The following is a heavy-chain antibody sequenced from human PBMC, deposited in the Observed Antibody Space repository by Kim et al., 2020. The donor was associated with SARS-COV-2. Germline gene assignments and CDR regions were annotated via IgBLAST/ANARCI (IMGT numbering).Heavy chain of an antibody. V-gene: IGHV4-30-2*01. Sequence: SETLSLTCAVSGGSISSGGYSWSWIRQPPGKGLEWIGYIYHSGSTYYNPSLKSRVTISVDRSKNQFSLKLSSVTAADTAVYYCASRFGDPYPGWFDPWGQGTLVTVSS. D-gene: IGHD3-10*01. CDR3: ASRFGDPYPGWFDP. CDR2: IYHSGST. CDR1: GGSISSGGYS. J-gene: IGHJ5*02.